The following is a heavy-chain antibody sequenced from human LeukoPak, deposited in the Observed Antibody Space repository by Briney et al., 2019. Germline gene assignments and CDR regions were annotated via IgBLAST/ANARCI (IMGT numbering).Heavy chain of an antibody. CDR1: GFTFKNYD. CDR3: ALLGGKLLWRIDY. CDR2: IRGSGVST. D-gene: IGHD3-10*01. Sequence: GGSLRLSCEASGFTFKNYDMTWVRQAPGEGLEWVSGIRGSGVSTSYADSVKGRFTISRDNSKNMLYLFMNNLRAEDTAVYYCALLGGKLLWRIDYWGQGTRVTVSS. J-gene: IGHJ4*02. V-gene: IGHV3-23*01.